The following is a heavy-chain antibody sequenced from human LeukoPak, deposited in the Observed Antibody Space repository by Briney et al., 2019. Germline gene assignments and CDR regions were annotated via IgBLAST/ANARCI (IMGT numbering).Heavy chain of an antibody. CDR2: IYSGGST. CDR3: ARGDGYGGAWYYFDY. CDR1: GFSVSSNY. D-gene: IGHD4-23*01. J-gene: IGHJ4*02. V-gene: IGHV3-53*01. Sequence: PGGSLRLSCAASGFSVSSNYMNWVRQAPGKGLEWVSVIYSGGSTYYADSVKGRFTISRDNSKNTLFLQMNSLRAEDTAEYYCARGDGYGGAWYYFDYWGQGTLVTVSS.